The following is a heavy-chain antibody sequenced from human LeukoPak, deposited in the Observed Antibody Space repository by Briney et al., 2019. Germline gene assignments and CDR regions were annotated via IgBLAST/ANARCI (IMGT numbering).Heavy chain of an antibody. CDR2: IYSGGST. CDR1: GFTVSSNY. Sequence: GGSLRLFCAASGFTVSSNYMRWVRQAPGKGLEGVSVIYSGGSTYYADSVKGRFTISRDNSKHTLYLQMNSLRAEDTAVYYCARAMQVAWFDYWGQGTLVTVSS. V-gene: IGHV3-66*01. D-gene: IGHD5-12*01. J-gene: IGHJ4*02. CDR3: ARAMQVAWFDY.